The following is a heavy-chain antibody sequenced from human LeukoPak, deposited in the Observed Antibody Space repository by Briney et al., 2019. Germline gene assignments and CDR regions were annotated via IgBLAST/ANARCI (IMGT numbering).Heavy chain of an antibody. CDR3: ARLRFYGSWFDP. D-gene: IGHD1-26*01. CDR1: GGSISRYY. J-gene: IGHJ5*02. Sequence: PSETVSLTCTVSGGSISRYYWSWIRQPPGKGLEWIGYIYYSGSTNYNPSLKSRVTISVDTSKNQFSLKLSSLTAADTAVYYCARLRFYGSWFDPWGQGTLVPVSS. CDR2: IYYSGST. V-gene: IGHV4-59*08.